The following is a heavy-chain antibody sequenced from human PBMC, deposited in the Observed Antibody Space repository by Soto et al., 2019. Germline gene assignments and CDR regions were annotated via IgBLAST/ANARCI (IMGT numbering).Heavy chain of an antibody. V-gene: IGHV1-18*01. J-gene: IGHJ4*02. CDR3: ARSNGIAAAGPPFDY. CDR1: GYTFTSYG. CDR2: ISTYNGDT. Sequence: ASVKVSCKAAGYTFTSYGFSWVRQAPGQGLEWMGWISTYNGDTHYAQNLQGRVTMTTDTSTSTAYMELRSLRSNDTAVYYCARSNGIAAAGPPFDYWGQGTLVPVSS. D-gene: IGHD6-13*01.